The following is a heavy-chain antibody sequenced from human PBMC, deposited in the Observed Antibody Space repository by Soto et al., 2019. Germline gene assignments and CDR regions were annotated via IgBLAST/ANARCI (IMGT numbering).Heavy chain of an antibody. D-gene: IGHD3-22*01. CDR2: VYSGGST. CDR1: GFTVSNNY. V-gene: IGHV3-53*01. Sequence: VGSLRLSCAASGFTVSNNYMSWVRQAPGKGLEWVSVVYSGGSTYYADSVKGRFTISRDNSKNTLYLQMNSLRAEDTAVYYCAKGSYYYDSSGLDYWGQGTLVTVSS. CDR3: AKGSYYYDSSGLDY. J-gene: IGHJ4*02.